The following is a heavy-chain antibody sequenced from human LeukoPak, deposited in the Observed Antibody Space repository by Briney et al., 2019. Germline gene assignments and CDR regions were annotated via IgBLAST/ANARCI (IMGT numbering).Heavy chain of an antibody. V-gene: IGHV3-30*04. CDR1: GFTFSSYT. D-gene: IGHD5-24*01. CDR2: ISYDESNK. J-gene: IGHJ4*02. CDR3: ARDGGRDGYNWDY. Sequence: GGSLRLSCVASGFTFSSYTVHWVRQAPGKGLEWVALISYDESNKYYADSVKGRFTISRDTSKNTLYLQMNSLRAEDTAVYYCARDGGRDGYNWDYWGQGTLVTVSS.